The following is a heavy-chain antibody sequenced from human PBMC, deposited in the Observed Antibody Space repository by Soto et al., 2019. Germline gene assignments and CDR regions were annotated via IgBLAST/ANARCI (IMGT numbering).Heavy chain of an antibody. CDR2: IHYSGST. CDR3: ARDARPPKYIGSYIYWFDP. CDR1: GGSISTYY. J-gene: IGHJ5*02. Sequence: QVQLQESGPGLVKPSETLSLTCTVSGGSISTYYWSWIRQPPGKALEWIGYIHYSGSTNYNLSLKRRVTISIDTSKNQFSLKLTSVTAADTAVYYCARDARPPKYIGSYIYWFDPWGQGTLVTVSS. D-gene: IGHD1-26*01. V-gene: IGHV4-59*01.